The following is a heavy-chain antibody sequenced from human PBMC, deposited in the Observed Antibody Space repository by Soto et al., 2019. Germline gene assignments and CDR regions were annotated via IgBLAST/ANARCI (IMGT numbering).Heavy chain of an antibody. Sequence: SETLSLTCTVSGGSISSSSYYWGWIRQPPGKGLEWIGSIYYSGSTYYNPSLKSRVTISVATSKNQFSLKLSSVTAADTAVYYCARHFDYQLTGTTLGWFDPWGQGTLVTVSS. J-gene: IGHJ5*02. V-gene: IGHV4-39*01. CDR3: ARHFDYQLTGTTLGWFDP. D-gene: IGHD1-20*01. CDR1: GGSISSSSYY. CDR2: IYYSGST.